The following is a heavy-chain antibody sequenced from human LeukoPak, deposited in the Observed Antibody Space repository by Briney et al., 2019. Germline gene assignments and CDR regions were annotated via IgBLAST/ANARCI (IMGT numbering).Heavy chain of an antibody. CDR1: GFTFGDYG. CDR3: AKDFTFLERHQFDY. Sequence: GGSLRLSCAASGFTFGDYGMHWVRRRPGKGLEWVSGISWSSGTIVYADSVKGRFTISRDNAKNALYLQMNNLGPDDTALYYCAKDFTFLERHQFDYWGQGTLVTVSS. D-gene: IGHD3-3*01. J-gene: IGHJ4*02. CDR2: ISWSSGTI. V-gene: IGHV3-9*01.